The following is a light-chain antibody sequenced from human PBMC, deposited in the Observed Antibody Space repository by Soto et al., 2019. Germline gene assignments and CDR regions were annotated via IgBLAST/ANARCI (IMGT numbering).Light chain of an antibody. CDR1: QSVGSN. CDR2: DAF. Sequence: EIVLTQSPGTLSLSPGERATLSCRASQSVGSNLAWYQQKFGQAPRLLIYDAFSRATGIPDRFSASGSGTDFTLTISRLEPEDFAVYYCQQYKTFGQGTKVDIK. J-gene: IGKJ1*01. V-gene: IGKV3-20*01. CDR3: QQYKT.